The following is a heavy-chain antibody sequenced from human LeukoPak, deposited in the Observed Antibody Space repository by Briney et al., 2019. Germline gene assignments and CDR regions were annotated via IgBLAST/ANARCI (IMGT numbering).Heavy chain of an antibody. CDR2: IDWNGGST. CDR1: GFTFDDYG. V-gene: IGHV3-20*04. CDR3: AKNGKDNYDMFFDY. J-gene: IGHJ4*02. Sequence: GGSLRLSCAASGFTFDDYGMSWVRQAPGKGLEWVSDIDWNGGSTGYADSVKGRFTISRDNAKNSLYLQMNSLRAEDTALYYCAKNGKDNYDMFFDYWGQGTLVTVSS. D-gene: IGHD3-9*01.